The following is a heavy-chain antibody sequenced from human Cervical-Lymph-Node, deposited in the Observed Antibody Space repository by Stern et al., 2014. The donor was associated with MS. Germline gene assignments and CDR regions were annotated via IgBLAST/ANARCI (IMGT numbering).Heavy chain of an antibody. CDR1: GYRFINDW. V-gene: IGHV5-51*01. J-gene: IGHJ4*02. D-gene: IGHD3-22*01. CDR3: ARPAAWDSSASRVVDY. Sequence: EVQLVESGAEVKKPGESLKLSCKASGYRFINDWIGWVRQMPGKGLEWMGIIYPGDADTRYSPSSQGQATISADNSISTAYLQWSTLKSSDTAMYYCARPAAWDSSASRVVDYWGQGTLVTVSS. CDR2: IYPGDADT.